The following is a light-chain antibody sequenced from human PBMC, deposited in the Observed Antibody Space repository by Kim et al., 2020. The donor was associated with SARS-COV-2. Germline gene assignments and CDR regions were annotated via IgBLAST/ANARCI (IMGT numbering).Light chain of an antibody. J-gene: IGLJ3*02. CDR1: SSAVGGYNY. CDR2: DVS. CDR3: SSYTSSSTRV. V-gene: IGLV2-14*03. Sequence: GQSITISCPGTSSAVGGYNYVSWYQHHPGKAPKLMIYDVSNRPSGVSNRFSGSKSGNTASLTISGLQAEDEADCYCSSYTSSSTRVFGGGTQLTVL.